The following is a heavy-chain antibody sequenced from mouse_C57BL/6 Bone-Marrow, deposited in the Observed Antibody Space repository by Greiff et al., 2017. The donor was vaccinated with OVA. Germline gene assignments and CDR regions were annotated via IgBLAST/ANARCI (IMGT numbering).Heavy chain of an antibody. D-gene: IGHD3-3*01. CDR1: GYTFTSYW. J-gene: IGHJ4*01. CDR3: ARSRDPKGYYAMDY. V-gene: IGHV1-69*01. Sequence: VQLQQPGAELVMPGASVKLSCKASGYTFTSYWMHWVKQRPGQGLEWIGEIDPSDSYTNYNQKFKGKSTLTVDKSSRTAYMQLSSLTSEDSAVYYCARSRDPKGYYAMDYWGQGTSVTVSS. CDR2: IDPSDSYT.